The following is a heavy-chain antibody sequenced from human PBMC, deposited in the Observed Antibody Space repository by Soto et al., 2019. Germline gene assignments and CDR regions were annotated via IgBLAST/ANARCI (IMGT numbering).Heavy chain of an antibody. CDR2: MNPNSGNT. Sequence: QVQLVQSGAEVKKPGASVKVSCKASGYTFTSYDINWVRQATGQGLEWMGWMNPNSGNTGYAQKFQGRVTMTRNTSISTAYMELSSLRSEDTAVYYCAGGPSVYYYYYYYMDVWGKGTTVTVSS. V-gene: IGHV1-8*01. CDR3: AGGPSVYYYYYYYMDV. J-gene: IGHJ6*03. CDR1: GYTFTSYD. D-gene: IGHD6-19*01.